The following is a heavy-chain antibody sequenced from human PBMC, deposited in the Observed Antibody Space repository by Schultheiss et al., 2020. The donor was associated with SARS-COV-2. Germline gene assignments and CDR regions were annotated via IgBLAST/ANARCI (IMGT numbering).Heavy chain of an antibody. D-gene: IGHD2-15*01. CDR3: ARRGGRDYYYGMDV. V-gene: IGHV3-23*01. Sequence: GGSLRLSCAASEFTFSSYAMNWVRQAPGKGLEWVSSISGSGGGTYYADSVKGRFTISRDNSKNTLYLQMNSLRAEDMAVYYCARRGGRDYYYGMDVWGQGTTVTVSS. CDR2: ISGSGGGT. J-gene: IGHJ6*02. CDR1: EFTFSSYA.